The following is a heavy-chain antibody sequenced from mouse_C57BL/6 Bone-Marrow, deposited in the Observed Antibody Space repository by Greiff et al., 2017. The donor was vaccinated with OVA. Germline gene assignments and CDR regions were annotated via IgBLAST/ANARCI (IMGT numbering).Heavy chain of an antibody. D-gene: IGHD2-5*01. Sequence: QVQLQQPGAELVKPGASVKMSCKASGYTFTSYWITWVKQRPGQGLEWIGDIYPGSGSTNYNEKFKSKATLTVDTSSSTAYMQLSSLTSEDSAVYYCARATIVRDYAMDDWGQGTSVTVSS. CDR3: ARATIVRDYAMDD. J-gene: IGHJ4*01. CDR1: GYTFTSYW. CDR2: IYPGSGST. V-gene: IGHV1-55*01.